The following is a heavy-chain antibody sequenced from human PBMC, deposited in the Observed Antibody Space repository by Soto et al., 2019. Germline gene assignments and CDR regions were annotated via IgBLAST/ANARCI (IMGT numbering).Heavy chain of an antibody. Sequence: ASVKVSCKVSGYTLTELSMHWVRQAPGKGLECMGGFDPEDGETIYAQKFQGRVTMTEDTSTDTAYMELSSLRSEDTAVYYCATRLGITIFGVDLWGAFDIWGQGTMVTVSS. J-gene: IGHJ3*02. V-gene: IGHV1-24*01. CDR1: GYTLTELS. CDR2: FDPEDGET. D-gene: IGHD3-3*01. CDR3: ATRLGITIFGVDLWGAFDI.